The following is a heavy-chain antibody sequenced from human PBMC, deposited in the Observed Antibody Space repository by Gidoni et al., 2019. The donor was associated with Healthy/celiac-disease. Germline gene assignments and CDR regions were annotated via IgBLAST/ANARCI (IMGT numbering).Heavy chain of an antibody. V-gene: IGHV3-9*01. CDR3: AKDLGVYGVSSSLDY. CDR1: GFTVDDYA. D-gene: IGHD6-6*01. J-gene: IGHJ4*02. CDR2: ISWNSGSI. Sequence: EVQLVEYGGGLVQPGRSLRLSCEAAGFTVDDYAMHWVRQAPGNGLEWFSGISWNSGSIGYADSVKGRFTISRDNAKTSLSLQMNSLRAEDTALYYCAKDLGVYGVSSSLDYWGQGILVTVSS.